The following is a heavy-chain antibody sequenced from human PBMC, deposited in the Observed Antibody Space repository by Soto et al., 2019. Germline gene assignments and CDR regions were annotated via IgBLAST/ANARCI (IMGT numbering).Heavy chain of an antibody. CDR1: GYTFTSYD. V-gene: IGHV1-8*01. CDR2: MNPNSGNT. CDR3: ARTGIDYYDSSGYQRGYWFDP. D-gene: IGHD3-22*01. Sequence: ASVKVSCKASGYTFTSYDINWVRQAAGQGLEWMGWMNPNSGNTGYAQKFQGRVTMTRNTSISTAYMELSSLRSEDTAVYYCARTGIDYYDSSGYQRGYWFDPWGQGTLVTV. J-gene: IGHJ5*02.